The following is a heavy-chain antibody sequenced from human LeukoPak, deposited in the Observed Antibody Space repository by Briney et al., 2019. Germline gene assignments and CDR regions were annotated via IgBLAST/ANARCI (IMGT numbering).Heavy chain of an antibody. CDR1: GYSISSDYY. CDR2: IYHSGST. Sequence: KPSETLSLTCAVSGYSISSDYYWGWIRQPPGKGLEWIGSIYHSGSTYYNPSLESRVTISLDTSKNQFSLKLSSVTAADTAAYYCARGQRWLQYDDAFDIWGQGTMVIVSS. D-gene: IGHD5-24*01. CDR3: ARGQRWLQYDDAFDI. J-gene: IGHJ3*02. V-gene: IGHV4-38-2*01.